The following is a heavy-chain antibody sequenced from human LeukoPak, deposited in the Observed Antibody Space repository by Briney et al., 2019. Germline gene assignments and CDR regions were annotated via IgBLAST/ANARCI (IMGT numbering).Heavy chain of an antibody. CDR3: ARLYQQSKWKYYYYYVDV. D-gene: IGHD1-1*01. V-gene: IGHV4-61*01. CDR1: GGSVSSGSYY. J-gene: IGHJ6*03. CDR2: VFDSGST. Sequence: SETLSLTCTVSGGSVSSGSYYWSWIRQPPGRGLEWIGYVFDSGSTNYNPSLKSRVTISVDTSTKQFSLRLSSVTAADTAVYYCARLYQQSKWKYYYYYVDVWGKGTAVTVSS.